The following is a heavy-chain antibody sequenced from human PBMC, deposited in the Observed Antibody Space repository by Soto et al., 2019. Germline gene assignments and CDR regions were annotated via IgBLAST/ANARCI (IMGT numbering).Heavy chain of an antibody. CDR1: GFTFGDYA. D-gene: IGHD3-9*01. V-gene: IGHV3-49*03. CDR2: IRSKAYGGTT. Sequence: GGSLRLSCTASGFTFGDYAMSWFRQAPGKGLEWVGFIRSKAYGGTTEYAASVKGRFTISRDDSKSIAYLQMNSLKTEDTAVYYCTRTYYDILTGYYVFDYWGQGTLVTVSS. J-gene: IGHJ4*02. CDR3: TRTYYDILTGYYVFDY.